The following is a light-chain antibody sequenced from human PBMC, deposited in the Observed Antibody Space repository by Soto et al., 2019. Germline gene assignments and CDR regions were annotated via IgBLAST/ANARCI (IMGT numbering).Light chain of an antibody. J-gene: IGKJ1*01. CDR1: QSVRSN. V-gene: IGKV3-20*01. Sequence: EIVLTQSPGTLSLSPGERATLSCRASQSVRSNLAWYQQKPGQAPRLLIFAASSRATGSPDRFSGGGSGTDFTLTISRLEPEDFAVYYCQQYINWPPTFGQGTKVDIK. CDR2: AAS. CDR3: QQYINWPPT.